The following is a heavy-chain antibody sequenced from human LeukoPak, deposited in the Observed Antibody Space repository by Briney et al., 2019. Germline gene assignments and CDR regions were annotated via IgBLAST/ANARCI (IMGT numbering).Heavy chain of an antibody. CDR1: GFTFSSYG. V-gene: IGHV3-23*01. D-gene: IGHD7-27*01. CDR3: AKSWAQYFDY. CDR2: ISGSGGST. Sequence: GGSLRLSCAASGFTFSSYGMSWVRQAPGKGLEWVSAISGSGGSTNYADSVKGRFTISRDNSKNTLYLQMNSLRAEDTAVFYCAKSWAQYFDYWGQGTLVTVSS. J-gene: IGHJ4*02.